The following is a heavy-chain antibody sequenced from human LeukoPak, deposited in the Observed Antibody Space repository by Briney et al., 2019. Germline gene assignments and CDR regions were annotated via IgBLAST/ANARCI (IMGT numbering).Heavy chain of an antibody. D-gene: IGHD1-26*01. V-gene: IGHV1-46*01. CDR1: GYTFTGYY. Sequence: GASVKVSCKASGYTFTGYYMHWVRQAPGQGLEWMAIINPSGGSTSYAQKFQGRVTMTRDTSTSTVYMYLSSLRSEDTAVYYCAREEAVGAKFRHAFDIWGQGTMVTVSS. CDR3: AREEAVGAKFRHAFDI. J-gene: IGHJ3*02. CDR2: INPSGGST.